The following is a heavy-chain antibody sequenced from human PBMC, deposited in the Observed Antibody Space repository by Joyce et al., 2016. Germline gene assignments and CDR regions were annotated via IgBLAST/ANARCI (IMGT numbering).Heavy chain of an antibody. D-gene: IGHD5-24*01. J-gene: IGHJ4*02. Sequence: QVQLVQSGAEVKKPGASVKVSCEASGYTLTSYGISWVQQTTGQGREWMGWMNPKSGYTGYAQKFQGRFTMTTNTAISAAYMELISLRSEDTAVYDCARVGCEEMTTVPLDYWGQGTLVTVSS. CDR2: MNPKSGYT. CDR1: GYTLTSYG. V-gene: IGHV1-8*01. CDR3: ARVGCEEMTTVPLDY.